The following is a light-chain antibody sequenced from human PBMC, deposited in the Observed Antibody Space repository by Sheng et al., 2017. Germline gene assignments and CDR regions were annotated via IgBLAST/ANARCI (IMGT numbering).Light chain of an antibody. CDR3: YSTDGIEKYKGV. Sequence: SYELTQPPSVSLSPGQTARITCSGDALPKRYAYWYQQKSGQAPVLVMYEDTKRPSEIPERFSGSSSGTLATLTITGVQVEDEADYYCYSTDGIEKYKGVFGGGT. CDR1: ALPKRY. J-gene: IGLJ2*01. V-gene: IGLV3-10*01. CDR2: EDT.